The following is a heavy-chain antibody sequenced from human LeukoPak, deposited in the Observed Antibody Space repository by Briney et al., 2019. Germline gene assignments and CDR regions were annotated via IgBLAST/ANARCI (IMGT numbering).Heavy chain of an antibody. CDR3: ARRGNYDMFDDY. J-gene: IGHJ4*02. D-gene: IGHD1-7*01. Sequence: ASAKVSCKASGYTFTSYGNSWVRQAPGQGLEWMGWISAYNSNTNYAQKLQGRVTMTTDTSTSTAYMELRSLRSDDTAVYYCARRGNYDMFDDYWGQGTLVTVSS. CDR2: ISAYNSNT. V-gene: IGHV1-18*01. CDR1: GYTFTSYG.